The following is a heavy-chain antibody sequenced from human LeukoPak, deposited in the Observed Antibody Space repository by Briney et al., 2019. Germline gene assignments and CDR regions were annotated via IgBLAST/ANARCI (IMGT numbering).Heavy chain of an antibody. J-gene: IGHJ3*02. D-gene: IGHD1-1*01. V-gene: IGHV6-1*01. CDR1: GDSVSSNSAA. CDR3: ANSKPMWNDAFDI. Sequence: SQTLSLTCAISGDSVSSNSAAWNWIRQPPSRGLEWLGRTYYRSKWYNDYAVSVKSRITINADTSKNQFSLQLNSVTPEDTAVYYCANSKPMWNDAFDIWGQGTMVTVSS. CDR2: TYYRSKWYN.